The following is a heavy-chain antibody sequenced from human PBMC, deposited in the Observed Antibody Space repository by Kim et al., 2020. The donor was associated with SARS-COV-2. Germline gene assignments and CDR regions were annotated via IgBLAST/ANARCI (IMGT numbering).Heavy chain of an antibody. V-gene: IGHV3-11*01. CDR3: ASVSSMIVVVTRDY. J-gene: IGHJ4*02. D-gene: IGHD3-22*01. Sequence: AAAMKRRFTISRDNAKNSLCLQMNSLGAADTAVYYCASVSSMIVVVTRDYWGQGTLVTVSS.